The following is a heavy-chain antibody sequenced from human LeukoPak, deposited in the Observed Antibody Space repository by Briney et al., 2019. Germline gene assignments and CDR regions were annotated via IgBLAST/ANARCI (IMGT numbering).Heavy chain of an antibody. D-gene: IGHD6-19*01. CDR2: IYSGGST. Sequence: GGSLRPSCVPSVFTARINYMSWVSPPPGRGVGWVSVIYSGGSTYYPDSVKGRFTISRDNSKNTLYLQMNSLRAEDTAVYYCASPIAVAGNDAFDIWGQGTMVTVSS. CDR1: VFTARINY. CDR3: ASPIAVAGNDAFDI. V-gene: IGHV3-53*01. J-gene: IGHJ3*02.